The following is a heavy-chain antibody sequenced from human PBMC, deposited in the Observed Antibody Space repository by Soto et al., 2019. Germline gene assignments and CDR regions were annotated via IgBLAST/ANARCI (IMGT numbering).Heavy chain of an antibody. CDR3: ARTLQGCSSSPWGFDY. J-gene: IGHJ4*02. CDR2: IYYSGST. D-gene: IGHD6-6*01. V-gene: IGHV4-39*01. CDR1: GGSISSSSYY. Sequence: SETLSLTCTVSGGSISSSSYYWGWIRQPPGKGLEWIGSIYYSGSTYYNPSLKSRVTISVDTSKTQFSLKLSSVTAADTAVYYCARTLQGCSSSPWGFDYWGQGTLVTVSS.